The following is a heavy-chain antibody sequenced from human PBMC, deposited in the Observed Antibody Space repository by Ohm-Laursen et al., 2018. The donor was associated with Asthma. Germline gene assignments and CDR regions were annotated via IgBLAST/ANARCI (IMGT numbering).Heavy chain of an antibody. CDR2: INHSGST. J-gene: IGHJ6*02. V-gene: IGHV4-34*01. CDR3: ARDISRPNYDSDPGDV. CDR1: GGSFSGYY. D-gene: IGHD3-3*01. Sequence: SETLSLTCAVYGGSFSGYYWSWIRQPPGKGLEWIGEINHSGSTNYNPSLKSRVTISVDTSKNQFSLKLSSVTAADTAVYYCARDISRPNYDSDPGDVRGQGTTVTVSS.